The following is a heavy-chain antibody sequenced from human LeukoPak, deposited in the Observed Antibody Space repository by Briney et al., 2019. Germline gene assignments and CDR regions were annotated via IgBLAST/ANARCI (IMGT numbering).Heavy chain of an antibody. CDR1: GGSISSGGYS. D-gene: IGHD1-1*01. J-gene: IGHJ5*02. V-gene: IGHV4-30-2*01. CDR2: IYHSGST. CDR3: ARGTERASWFGP. Sequence: KTSQTLSLTCAVSGGSISSGGYSWSWIRQPPGKGLEWIGYIYHSGSTYYSPSLKSRVTISVDRSKNQFSLKLSSVTAADTAVYYCARGTERASWFGPWGQGTLVTVSS.